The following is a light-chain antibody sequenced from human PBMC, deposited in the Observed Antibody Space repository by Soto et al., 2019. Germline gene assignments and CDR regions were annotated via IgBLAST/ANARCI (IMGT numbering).Light chain of an antibody. CDR3: GAWGPSLRDYL. CDR1: FSNIGNNF. Sequence: QSVLTQPPSVSATPGQKVTISCSGSFSNIGNNFVSWYQQLPGTAPKLLTYDNDKRPSEIPDRFSGSKAGTSVTLGITGLQTGDEADYYCGAWGPSLRDYLFGTGTKVTVL. J-gene: IGLJ1*01. V-gene: IGLV1-51*01. CDR2: DND.